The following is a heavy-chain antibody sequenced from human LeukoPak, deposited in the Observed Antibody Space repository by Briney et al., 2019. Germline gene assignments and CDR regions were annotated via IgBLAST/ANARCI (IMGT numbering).Heavy chain of an antibody. CDR1: GFTFSSYS. CDR3: ARDLEVGATKGYYYYYMDV. V-gene: IGHV3-21*01. D-gene: IGHD1-26*01. J-gene: IGHJ6*03. CDR2: ISSSSSYI. Sequence: PGGSLRLSCAASGFTFSSYSMNWVRQAPGKGLEWVSSISSSSSYIYYADSVRGRFTISRDNAKNSLYLQMNSLRAEDTAVYYCARDLEVGATKGYYYYYMDVWGKGTTVTVSS.